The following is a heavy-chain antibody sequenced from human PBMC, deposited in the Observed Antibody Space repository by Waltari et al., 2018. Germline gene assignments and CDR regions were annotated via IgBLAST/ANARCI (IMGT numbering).Heavy chain of an antibody. CDR1: GGSISSHY. CDR3: ARFNSVAASYYFDY. D-gene: IGHD6-19*01. CDR2: IYYSGST. J-gene: IGHJ4*02. V-gene: IGHV4-59*11. Sequence: QVQLQESGPGLVKPSQTLSLTCTVSGGSISSHYWSWIRQPPGKGLEWIGYIYYSGSTNYNPSLKSRVTISVDTSKNQFSLKLSSVTAADTAVYYCARFNSVAASYYFDYWGQGTLVTVSS.